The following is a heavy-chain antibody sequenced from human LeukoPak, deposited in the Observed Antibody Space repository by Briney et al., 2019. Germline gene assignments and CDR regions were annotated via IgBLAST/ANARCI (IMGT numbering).Heavy chain of an antibody. D-gene: IGHD3-22*01. V-gene: IGHV3-21*01. Sequence: GGSLTLSCAASGFTFSSYSINCVSPPPAQGLEWVSSISSSSSYIYYADSVKGRFTISRDNAKTSLYLQMNSLRAEDTAVYYCASNPKYYYDSSGYYRPGDYWGQGTLVTVSS. J-gene: IGHJ4*02. CDR2: ISSSSSYI. CDR3: ASNPKYYYDSSGYYRPGDY. CDR1: GFTFSSYS.